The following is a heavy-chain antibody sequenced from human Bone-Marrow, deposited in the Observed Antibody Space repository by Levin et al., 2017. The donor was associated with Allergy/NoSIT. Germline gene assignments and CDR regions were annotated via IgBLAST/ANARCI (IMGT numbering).Heavy chain of an antibody. J-gene: IGHJ5*02. CDR1: GGSFSGYY. D-gene: IGHD3-10*01. V-gene: IGHV4-34*01. CDR2: INHSGST. CDR3: ARIRRSSMVQGVIITRSGEKWWFDP. Sequence: SETLSLTCAVYGGSFSGYYWSWIRQPPGKGLEWIGEINHSGSTNYNPSLKSRVTISVDTSKNQFSLKLSSVTAADTAVYYCARIRRSSMVQGVIITRSGEKWWFDPWGQGTLVTVSS.